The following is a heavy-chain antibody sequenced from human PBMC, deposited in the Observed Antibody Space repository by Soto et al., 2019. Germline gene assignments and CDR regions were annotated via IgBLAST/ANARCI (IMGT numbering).Heavy chain of an antibody. Sequence: QVQLVQSGAEVKKPGASVKVSCKASGYSFTAYYLHWVRQAPGQGLEWMGWINPNSGDTDFAQKFQGRVTMTRDTSLSTAYMGLSRLRSADTAVYYCAISPYCSGANCYSAYWGQGTLVTVSS. CDR2: INPNSGDT. CDR1: GYSFTAYY. V-gene: IGHV1-2*02. D-gene: IGHD2-15*01. J-gene: IGHJ4*02. CDR3: AISPYCSGANCYSAY.